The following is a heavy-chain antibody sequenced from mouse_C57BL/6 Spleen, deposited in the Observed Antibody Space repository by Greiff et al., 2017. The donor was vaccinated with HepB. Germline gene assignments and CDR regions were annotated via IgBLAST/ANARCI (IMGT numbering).Heavy chain of an antibody. J-gene: IGHJ1*03. CDR3: ARDLPRYFDV. Sequence: VKLQQPGAELVKPGASVKMSCKASGYTFTSYWITWVKQRPGQGLEWIGDIYPGSGSTNYNEKFKSKATLTVDTSSSTAYMQLSSLTSEDSAVYYCARDLPRYFDVWGTGTTVTVSS. V-gene: IGHV1-55*01. CDR2: IYPGSGST. CDR1: GYTFTSYW.